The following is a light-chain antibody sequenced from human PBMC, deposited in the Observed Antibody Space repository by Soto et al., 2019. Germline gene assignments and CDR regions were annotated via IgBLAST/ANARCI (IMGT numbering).Light chain of an antibody. Sequence: IKITLSPSSVSIPVEGRVTIPCRASEGIISWLAWYQQKPGKAPKLLIYGASTLQGGVPSRFSGSESGTDFPLTLSCLQPEDCAIYFCQQANSCRITFGQGTRL. CDR1: EGIISW. CDR2: GAS. CDR3: QQANSCRIT. V-gene: IGKV1-12*01. J-gene: IGKJ5*01.